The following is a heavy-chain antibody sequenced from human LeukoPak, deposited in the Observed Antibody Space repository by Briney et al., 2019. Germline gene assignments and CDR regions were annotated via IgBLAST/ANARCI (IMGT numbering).Heavy chain of an antibody. Sequence: GSLRLSCAASGFTFSSYSMNWVRQAPGKGLEWVSSISSSSSYIYYADSVKGRFTISRDNAKNSLYLQMNSLRAEDTAVYYCARDESCSSTSCIYYYYYYMDVWGKGTTVTVSS. CDR2: ISSSSSYI. D-gene: IGHD2-2*01. V-gene: IGHV3-21*01. J-gene: IGHJ6*03. CDR1: GFTFSSYS. CDR3: ARDESCSSTSCIYYYYYYMDV.